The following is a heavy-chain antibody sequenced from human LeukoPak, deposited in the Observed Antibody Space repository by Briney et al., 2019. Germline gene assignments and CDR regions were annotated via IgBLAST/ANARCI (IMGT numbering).Heavy chain of an antibody. D-gene: IGHD2-2*01. CDR2: INHSGST. J-gene: IGHJ5*02. CDR3: ARASGYCSSTSCYGAFHRNWFDP. V-gene: IGHV4-34*01. Sequence: PSETLSLTCAVYGGSFSGYYWSWIRQPPGKGLEWIGDINHSGSTNYNPSLKSRVTISVDTSKNQFSLKLSSVTAADTAVYYCARASGYCSSTSCYGAFHRNWFDPWGQGTLVTVSS. CDR1: GGSFSGYY.